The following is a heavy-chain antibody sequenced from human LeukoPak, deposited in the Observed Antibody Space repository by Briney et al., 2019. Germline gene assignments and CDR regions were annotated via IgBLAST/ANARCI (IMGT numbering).Heavy chain of an antibody. D-gene: IGHD4-23*01. Sequence: PSETLSLTCTVSGYSISSGYYWGWIRQPPGKGLEWIGSIYHSGSTYYYNPSLKSRATISVNTSKNQFSLKLSSTTAADTAVYYCARQYGGNSGYFQHWGQGTLVSVSS. V-gene: IGHV4-38-2*02. CDR3: ARQYGGNSGYFQH. CDR2: IYHSGSTY. J-gene: IGHJ1*01. CDR1: GYSISSGYY.